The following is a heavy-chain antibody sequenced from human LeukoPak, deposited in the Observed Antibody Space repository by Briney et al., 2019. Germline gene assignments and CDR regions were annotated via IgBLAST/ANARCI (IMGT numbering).Heavy chain of an antibody. CDR3: ARHGVSVYGVITKRCFDL. V-gene: IGHV4-39*01. D-gene: IGHD3-3*01. CDR2: MYYSGRT. Sequence: SETLSLTCTVSGGSISSSSNYWGWIRQPPGKGLEWIGSMYYSGRTYYNPSFKSRGTLSVDTSKNQFSLKLSSVTAVDTAVYYCARHGVSVYGVITKRCFDLWGRGTLVTVSS. CDR1: GGSISSSSNY. J-gene: IGHJ2*01.